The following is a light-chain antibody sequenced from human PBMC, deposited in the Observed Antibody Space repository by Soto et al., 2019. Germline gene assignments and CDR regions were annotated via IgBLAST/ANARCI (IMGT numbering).Light chain of an antibody. CDR2: EVV. CDR1: KSDIGVYDF. CDR3: KSYAGSYTYV. V-gene: IGLV2-8*01. J-gene: IGLJ7*01. Sequence: QSVLTQPPSASGSPGQSVTISCTGTKSDIGVYDFVSWYQHHPGKAPRLIIYEVVQRPSGVPDRFSGSKSGNTASLTVSGLQAADEADYFCKSYAGSYTYVFGSGTQLTVL.